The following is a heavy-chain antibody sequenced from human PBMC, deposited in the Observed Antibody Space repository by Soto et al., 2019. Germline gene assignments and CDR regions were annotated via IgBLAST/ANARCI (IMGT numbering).Heavy chain of an antibody. CDR1: GDSITISY. J-gene: IGHJ3*01. V-gene: IGHV4-59*03. CDR2: IYYSGTI. Sequence: PSETLSLTCTVSGDSITISYWTWIRQTPGQGLEWIGYIYYSGTINYNPSLERRVTISIDTSKNQFSLRLSSVTAADTAVYFCAKSVVHQWLVHDALDVWGQGTTVTVS. CDR3: AKSVVHQWLVHDALDV. D-gene: IGHD6-19*01.